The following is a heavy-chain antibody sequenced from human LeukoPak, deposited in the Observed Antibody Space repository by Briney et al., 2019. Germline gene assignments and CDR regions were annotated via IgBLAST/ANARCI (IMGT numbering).Heavy chain of an antibody. D-gene: IGHD6-6*01. J-gene: IGHJ3*01. CDR1: ELTFSRHF. Sequence: GGSLTLSCAASELTFSRHFMHCLRQARGKGLEWVSCISSSGSSVLYADSLKGRITISRDNAKNSLYLQMRSLRPEDTAVYYCARERYSRSSHDALDLWGRGTMVTVSS. CDR2: ISSSGSSV. CDR3: ARERYSRSSHDALDL. V-gene: IGHV3-21*01.